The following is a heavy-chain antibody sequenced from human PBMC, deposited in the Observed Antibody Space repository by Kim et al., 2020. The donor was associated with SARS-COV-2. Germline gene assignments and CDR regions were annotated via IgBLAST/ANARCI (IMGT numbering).Heavy chain of an antibody. CDR3: ARDSIAVAGWGY. J-gene: IGHJ4*02. V-gene: IGHV3-66*02. CDR2: IYSGGST. D-gene: IGHD6-19*01. CDR1: GFTVSSNY. Sequence: GGSLRLSCAASGFTVSSNYMSWVRQAPGKGLEWVSVIYSGGSTYYADSVKGRFTISRDNSKNTLYLQMNSLRAEDTAVYYCARDSIAVAGWGYWGQGTLGTVSS.